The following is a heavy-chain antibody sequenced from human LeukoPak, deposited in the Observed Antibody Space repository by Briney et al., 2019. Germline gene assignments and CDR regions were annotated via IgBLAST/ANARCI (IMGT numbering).Heavy chain of an antibody. CDR1: GGSISSGDYY. CDR2: VYTSGST. Sequence: SETLSLTCTVSGGSISSGDYYWSWIRQPPGKGLEWIGRVYTSGSTNYNPSLKSRVTISVDTSKNQFSLKLSSVTAADTAVYYCARDRVVVVPAAGVGYYYYYMDVWGKGTTVTVS. D-gene: IGHD2-2*01. V-gene: IGHV4-61*02. CDR3: ARDRVVVVPAAGVGYYYYYMDV. J-gene: IGHJ6*03.